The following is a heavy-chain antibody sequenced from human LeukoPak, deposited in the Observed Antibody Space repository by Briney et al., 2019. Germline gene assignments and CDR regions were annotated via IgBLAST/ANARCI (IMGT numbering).Heavy chain of an antibody. CDR3: ARDWADIVVVVAATPATWFDP. CDR2: ISYDGSNN. J-gene: IGHJ5*02. CDR1: GFTFSSYA. V-gene: IGHV3-30-3*01. D-gene: IGHD2-15*01. Sequence: PGGSLRLSCAASGFTFSSYAMHWVRQDPAKGLEWVAVISYDGSNNYYADSVKGRFTISRDNSKNTLYLQMNSLRAEDTAVYYCARDWADIVVVVAATPATWFDPWGQGTLVTVSS.